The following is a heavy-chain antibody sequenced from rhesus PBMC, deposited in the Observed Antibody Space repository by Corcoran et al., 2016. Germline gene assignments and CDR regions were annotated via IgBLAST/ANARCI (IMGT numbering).Heavy chain of an antibody. CDR1: GFTFSSYD. CDR3: TRGRVLYYEDDYWLLPAWEVDAFDF. V-gene: IGHV3-136*01. Sequence: EVQLVEYGGGLVQPGGSLRLSCAASGFTFSSYDMSWVRQAPGKGLERDSYISYTGKTITYSDSLKARFTISRDNAKNALSMQMSSLRAEDTAVYYCTRGRVLYYEDDYWLLPAWEVDAFDFGGQGLRVTVSS. J-gene: IGHJ3*01. CDR2: ISYTGKTI. D-gene: IGHD3-9*01.